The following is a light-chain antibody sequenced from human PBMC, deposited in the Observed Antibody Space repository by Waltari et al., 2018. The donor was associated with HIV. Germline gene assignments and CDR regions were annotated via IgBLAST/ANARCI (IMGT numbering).Light chain of an antibody. V-gene: IGKV1-9*01. CDR2: SAS. Sequence: DIQLNQSPSFLSASVGDRVTITCRASQGISSYLAWYQQKPGKAPNLLIYSASTLQSGVPSRFSGSGSGTEFTLTINSLQPEDFATYYCQQFNTFAPITFGQGTRLEIK. CDR1: QGISSY. CDR3: QQFNTFAPIT. J-gene: IGKJ5*01.